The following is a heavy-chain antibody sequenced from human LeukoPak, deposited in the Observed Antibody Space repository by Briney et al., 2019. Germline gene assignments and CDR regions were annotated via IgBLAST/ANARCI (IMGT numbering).Heavy chain of an antibody. CDR2: IWYDGSKK. V-gene: IGHV3-33*06. D-gene: IGHD1-26*01. J-gene: IGHJ4*02. CDR3: AKDRQVGTFDY. Sequence: GGSLRLSCAASGVTFSSCAMTWVRQAPGKGLEWVAIIWYDGSKKYYADSVKGRFTISKDDSKDTVYLQMNSLRAEDTAVYYCAKDRQVGTFDYWGQGTLVTVSS. CDR1: GVTFSSCA.